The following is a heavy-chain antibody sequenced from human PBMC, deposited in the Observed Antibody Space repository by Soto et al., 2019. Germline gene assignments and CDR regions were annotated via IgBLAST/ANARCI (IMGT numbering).Heavy chain of an antibody. CDR2: ISGDGSAT. CDR3: AKTRLYDNNDYHRDGFDV. Sequence: EVRLLESGGGLERPGGSLRLSCEASGFTFNTYGMSWVRQAPGKGLEWVAGISGDGSATSYADSLKGRFTVSRDNSKDTLFLQMNTLRVEDTAVYYCAKTRLYDNNDYHRDGFDVWGPGTAVTVS. J-gene: IGHJ3*01. V-gene: IGHV3-23*01. D-gene: IGHD5-12*01. CDR1: GFTFNTYG.